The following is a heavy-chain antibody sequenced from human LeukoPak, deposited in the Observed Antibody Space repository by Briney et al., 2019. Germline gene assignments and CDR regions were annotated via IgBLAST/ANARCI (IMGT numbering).Heavy chain of an antibody. CDR1: GFTFSAYN. J-gene: IGHJ5*02. Sequence: TGGSLRLSCVTSGFTFSAYNMNWVRQAPGKGLEWVSCISSSSNYIYYADSVKGRFTISRDNAKNSLYLQMNSLRAEDTAVYYCTRDLRGDDLWGQGTLVTVSS. V-gene: IGHV3-21*01. CDR3: TRDLRGDDL. CDR2: ISSSSNYI. D-gene: IGHD2-21*01.